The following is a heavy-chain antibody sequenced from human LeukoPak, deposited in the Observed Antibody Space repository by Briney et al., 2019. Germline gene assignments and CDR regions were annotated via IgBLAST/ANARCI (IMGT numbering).Heavy chain of an antibody. CDR2: ISGSGGST. Sequence: PGGSLRLSCAASGFTFSSYAMSWVRQAPGKGLEWVSAISGSGGSTYYADSVKGRFTISRDNSKIMLYLQMNSLKAEDTAVYYCANDWGRLPYWGQGTLVTVSS. D-gene: IGHD7-27*01. CDR3: ANDWGRLPY. J-gene: IGHJ4*02. CDR1: GFTFSSYA. V-gene: IGHV3-23*01.